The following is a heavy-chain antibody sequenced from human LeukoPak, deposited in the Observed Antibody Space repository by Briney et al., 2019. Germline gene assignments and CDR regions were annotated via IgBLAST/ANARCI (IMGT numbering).Heavy chain of an antibody. Sequence: SETLSLTCTVSGGSINSYYWNWIRQTPGEGLEWIGYIYYSGGTNYNPSLKNRVTISVDTSKNQFSLELSSVTAADTAVYYCARAPPWFDTWGQGTLVTVSA. CDR3: ARAPPWFDT. CDR1: GGSINSYY. J-gene: IGHJ5*02. V-gene: IGHV4-59*01. CDR2: IYYSGGT.